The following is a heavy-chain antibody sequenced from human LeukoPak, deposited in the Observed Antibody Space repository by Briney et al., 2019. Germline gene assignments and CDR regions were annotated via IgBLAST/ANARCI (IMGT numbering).Heavy chain of an antibody. D-gene: IGHD3-10*01. CDR1: GYTFTGYY. V-gene: IGHV1-2*02. Sequence: GASVKVSCKASGYTFTGYYMHWVRQAPGQGLEWMGWINPNSGGTNYAQKFQGRVTITADKSTSTAYMELSSLRSEDAAVYYCARDFGGYGSGSYKDYWGQGTLVTVSS. CDR3: ARDFGGYGSGSYKDY. J-gene: IGHJ4*02. CDR2: INPNSGGT.